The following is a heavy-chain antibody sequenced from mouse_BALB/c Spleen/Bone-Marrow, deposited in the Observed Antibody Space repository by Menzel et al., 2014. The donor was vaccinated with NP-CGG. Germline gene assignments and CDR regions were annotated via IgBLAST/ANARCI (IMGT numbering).Heavy chain of an antibody. CDR3: ARGGLRLPYAMDY. J-gene: IGHJ4*01. V-gene: IGHV1-4*01. Sequence: QVQLQQSGAELARPGASVKMSCKASGYTFTSYTIHWVKQRPGQGLEWIGYINPSSGYTNYNQKFKDKATLTADTSSSTAYMQLSRRTSEDSAVYYCARGGLRLPYAMDYWGQGTPVTVSS. D-gene: IGHD1-2*01. CDR1: GYTFTSYT. CDR2: INPSSGYT.